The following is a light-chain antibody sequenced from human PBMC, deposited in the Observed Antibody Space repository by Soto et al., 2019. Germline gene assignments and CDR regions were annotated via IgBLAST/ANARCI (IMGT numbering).Light chain of an antibody. CDR2: EVS. CDR3: RRATRCTLFSV. J-gene: IGLJ1*01. CDR1: SSDVGRNNL. Sequence: QSVLTQPASVSASLGQSITISCTGTSSDVGRNNLLSWFQQHPGKAPKLMIYEVSRRPSGVSNRFSGSKSDNTASLTISGLQADDEAYLLIRRATRCTLFSVFG. V-gene: IGLV2-23*02.